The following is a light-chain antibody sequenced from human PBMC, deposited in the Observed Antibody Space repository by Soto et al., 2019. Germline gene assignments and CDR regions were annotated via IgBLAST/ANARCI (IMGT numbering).Light chain of an antibody. V-gene: IGKV1-5*01. CDR3: QQLNSYPLT. CDR2: AAS. J-gene: IGKJ5*01. Sequence: IHMTHAPSTLSASLGDIVTFTFRASQSIRDWLAWYQQKPGKAPKLLIYAASTLQSGVPSRFSGSGSGTDFTLTISSLQPEDFATYYCQQLNSYPLTFGQGTRLEIK. CDR1: QSIRDW.